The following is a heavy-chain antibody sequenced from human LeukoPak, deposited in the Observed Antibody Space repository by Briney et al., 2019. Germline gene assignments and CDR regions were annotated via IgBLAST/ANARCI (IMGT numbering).Heavy chain of an antibody. CDR2: ISYDGSNK. CDR3: ARDYQSKEYSSSWLDYYYGMDV. CDR1: GFTFSSYG. Sequence: PGGSLRLSCAASGFTFSSYGMHWVRQAPGKGLEWVAVISYDGSNKYYADSVKGRFTISRDNSKNTLYLQMNSLRAEDTAVYYCARDYQSKEYSSSWLDYYYGMDVWGQGTTVTVSS. V-gene: IGHV3-30*03. D-gene: IGHD6-13*01. J-gene: IGHJ6*02.